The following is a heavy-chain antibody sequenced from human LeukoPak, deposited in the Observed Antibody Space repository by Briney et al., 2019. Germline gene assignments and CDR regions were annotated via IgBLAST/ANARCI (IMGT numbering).Heavy chain of an antibody. CDR3: AGATTYYYYMDV. CDR2: IIPIFGTA. J-gene: IGHJ6*03. Sequence: GSSVKVSCKASGGTFSSYAISWVRQAPGQGLEWMGGIIPIFGTANYAQKFQGRVTITTDESTSTAYMELSSLRSEDTAVYYCAGATTYYYYMDVWGKGTTVTVSS. V-gene: IGHV1-69*05. D-gene: IGHD1-26*01. CDR1: GGTFSSYA.